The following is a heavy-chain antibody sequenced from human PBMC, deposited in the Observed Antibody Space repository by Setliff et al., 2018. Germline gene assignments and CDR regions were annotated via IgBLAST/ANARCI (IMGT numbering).Heavy chain of an antibody. CDR2: INPILGIA. Sequence: VASVKVSCKASGYTFTNYYMHWVRQAPGQGLEWMGIINPILGIANYAQKFQGRVTITADESTSTAYMELSSLRSEDTAVYYCARVWDSSGYLPLDYWGQGTLVTVSS. CDR3: ARVWDSSGYLPLDY. CDR1: GYTFTNYY. V-gene: IGHV1-69*04. D-gene: IGHD3-22*01. J-gene: IGHJ4*02.